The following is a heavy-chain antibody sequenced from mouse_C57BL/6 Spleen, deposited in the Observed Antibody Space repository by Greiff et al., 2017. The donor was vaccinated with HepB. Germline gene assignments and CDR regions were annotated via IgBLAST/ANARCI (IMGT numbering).Heavy chain of an antibody. J-gene: IGHJ2*01. CDR1: GYTFTSYW. CDR3: ARGAMVTYYFDY. V-gene: IGHV1-53*01. D-gene: IGHD2-2*01. CDR2: INPSNGGT. Sequence: QVHVKQPGTELVKPGASVKLSCKASGYTFTSYWMHWVKQRPGQGLEWIGNINPSNGGTNYNEKFKSKATLTVDKSSSTAYMQLSSLTSEDSAVYYCARGAMVTYYFDYWGQGTTLTVSS.